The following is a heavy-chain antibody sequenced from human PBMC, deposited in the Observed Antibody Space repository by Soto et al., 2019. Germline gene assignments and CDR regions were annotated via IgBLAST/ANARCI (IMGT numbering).Heavy chain of an antibody. V-gene: IGHV3-23*01. J-gene: IGHJ4*02. Sequence: GGSLRLSCAASGFTFSSYAMSWVRQAPGKGLEWVSAISGSGGSTYYADSVKGRFTISRDNSKNTLYLQMNSLRAEDTAVYYCANFYSGYWGYFDYWGQGTLVTVSS. CDR1: GFTFSSYA. CDR3: ANFYSGYWGYFDY. CDR2: ISGSGGST. D-gene: IGHD5-12*01.